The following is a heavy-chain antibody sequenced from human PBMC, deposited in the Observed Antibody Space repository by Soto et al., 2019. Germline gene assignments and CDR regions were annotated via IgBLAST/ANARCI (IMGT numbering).Heavy chain of an antibody. V-gene: IGHV3-23*01. Sequence: EVQLLESGGGLVQPGGSLRLSCAASGLTFSLYPISWVRQAPGKGLEWVSAVSGSATTTYYADSVKGRFTISRDNSKNTVHLQMNSLRAEDTAVYYCAKILSTSWYSFDYWGQGTLVTVSS. J-gene: IGHJ4*02. D-gene: IGHD6-13*01. CDR2: VSGSATTT. CDR1: GLTFSLYP. CDR3: AKILSTSWYSFDY.